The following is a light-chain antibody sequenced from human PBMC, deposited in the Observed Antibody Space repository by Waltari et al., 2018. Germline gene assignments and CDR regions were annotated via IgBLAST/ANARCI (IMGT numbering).Light chain of an antibody. V-gene: IGKV1-39*01. CDR1: QSISSY. CDR3: QQSYSTPET. J-gene: IGKJ1*01. CDR2: AAS. Sequence: DIQMTQSPSSLSASLGDRVTITGRASQSISSYLNWYQQKPGKAPKLLIYAASSLQSGVPSRFSGSGSGTDFTLTISSLQPEDFATYYCQQSYSTPETFGQGTKVEIK.